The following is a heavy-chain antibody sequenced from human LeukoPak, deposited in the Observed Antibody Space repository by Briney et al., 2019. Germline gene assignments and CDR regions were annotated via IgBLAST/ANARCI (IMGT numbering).Heavy chain of an antibody. Sequence: GESLKISCKGSGYSFTSYWIGWVRQMPGKGLEWMGIIYPGDSDTRYSPSFQGQATISADKSISTAYLQWSSLKASDTAMYYCARREGDILTGYYFDYWGQGTLVTVSS. D-gene: IGHD3-9*01. CDR1: GYSFTSYW. J-gene: IGHJ4*02. V-gene: IGHV5-51*01. CDR3: ARREGDILTGYYFDY. CDR2: IYPGDSDT.